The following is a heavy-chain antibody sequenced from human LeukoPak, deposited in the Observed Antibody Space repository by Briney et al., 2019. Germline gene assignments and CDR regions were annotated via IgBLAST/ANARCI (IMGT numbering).Heavy chain of an antibody. CDR3: AKAVLERGGYDFYYYYGMDV. CDR1: GFTFSSYA. Sequence: GGSLRLSCAASGFTFSSYAMHWVRQAPGKGLEWVAVISYDGSNKYYADSVKGRFTISRDNSKNTLYLQMNSLRAEDTAVYYCAKAVLERGGYDFYYYYGMDVWGQGTTVTVSS. V-gene: IGHV3-30-3*01. D-gene: IGHD5-12*01. J-gene: IGHJ6*02. CDR2: ISYDGSNK.